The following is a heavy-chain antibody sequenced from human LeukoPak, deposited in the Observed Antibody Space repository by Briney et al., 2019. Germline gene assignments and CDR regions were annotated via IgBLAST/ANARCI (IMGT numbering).Heavy chain of an antibody. D-gene: IGHD4-23*01. CDR3: AKDLGYGGNSGNFDY. CDR2: ISSSSSYI. V-gene: IGHV3-21*04. J-gene: IGHJ4*02. Sequence: GGSLRLSCAASGFTFSSYSMNWVRQAPGKGLEWVSSISSSSSYIYYADSVKGRFTISRDNAKNSLYLQMNSLRAEDTALYYCAKDLGYGGNSGNFDYWGQGTLVTVSS. CDR1: GFTFSSYS.